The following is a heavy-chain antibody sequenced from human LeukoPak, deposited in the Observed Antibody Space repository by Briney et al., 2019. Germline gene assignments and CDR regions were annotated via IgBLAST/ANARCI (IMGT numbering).Heavy chain of an antibody. V-gene: IGHV3-11*01. CDR2: IGGSGTTI. Sequence: GGSLRLSCAASGFTFSDYYMSWIRQAPGKGLEWVSYIGGSGTTIFYAHSVKGRFTISRDNAKNSLHLQMNSLRAEDTAVYSCARFAGSGSYYIDYWGQGTLITVSS. CDR1: GFTFSDYY. CDR3: ARFAGSGSYYIDY. D-gene: IGHD3-10*01. J-gene: IGHJ4*02.